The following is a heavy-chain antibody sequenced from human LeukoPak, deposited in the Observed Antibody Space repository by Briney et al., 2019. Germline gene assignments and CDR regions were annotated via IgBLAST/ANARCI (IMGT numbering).Heavy chain of an antibody. CDR1: GGSISSGDYY. Sequence: PSETLSLTCTVSGGSISSGDYYWSWIRQPPGKGLEWIGYIYYSGSTYYNPSLKSRVTISVDTSKNQFSLKLSSVTAADTAVYYCARVGLPLLADVWGKGTTVTVSS. D-gene: IGHD3/OR15-3a*01. V-gene: IGHV4-30-4*08. CDR2: IYYSGST. J-gene: IGHJ6*04. CDR3: ARVGLPLLADV.